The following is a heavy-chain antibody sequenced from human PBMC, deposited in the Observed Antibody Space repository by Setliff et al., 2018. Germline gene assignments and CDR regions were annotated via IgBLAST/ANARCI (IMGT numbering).Heavy chain of an antibody. Sequence: GGSLRLSCAASGFTFSNYRMHWVRQAPGKGLEWVAVIWHDGGNKYHADSVKGRFTISRDNSKNTLYLQMNSLRAEDTAVYYCVRDDVRGYYMDVWGKGTTVTVSS. J-gene: IGHJ6*03. CDR3: VRDDVRGYYMDV. V-gene: IGHV3-33*08. CDR1: GFTFSNYR. CDR2: IWHDGGNK. D-gene: IGHD3-10*02.